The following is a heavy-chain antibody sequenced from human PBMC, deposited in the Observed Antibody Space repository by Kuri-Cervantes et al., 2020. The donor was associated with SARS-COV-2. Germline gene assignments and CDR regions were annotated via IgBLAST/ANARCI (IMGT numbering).Heavy chain of an antibody. CDR1: GYTFTSYG. J-gene: IGHJ4*02. D-gene: IGHD3-3*01. Sequence: ASVKVSCKASGYTFTSYGISWVRQAPGQGLEWMGWISAYNGNTNYAQKFQGRVTITRNTSISTAYMELSSLRSEDTAVYYCATLGLRFLEWLPLKSYYFDYWGQGTLVTVSS. CDR3: ATLGLRFLEWLPLKSYYFDY. CDR2: ISAYNGNT. V-gene: IGHV1-18*01.